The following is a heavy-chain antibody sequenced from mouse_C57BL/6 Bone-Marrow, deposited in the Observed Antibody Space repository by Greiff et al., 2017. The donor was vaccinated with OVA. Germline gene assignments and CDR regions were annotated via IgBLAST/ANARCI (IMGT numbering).Heavy chain of an antibody. CDR2: IYPGDGDT. J-gene: IGHJ1*03. V-gene: IGHV1-80*01. CDR3: ANWDRWYFDV. CDR1: GYAFSSYW. Sequence: VKLQESGAELVKPGASVKISCKASGYAFSSYWMNWVKQRPGKGLEWIGQIYPGDGDTNYNGKFKGKATLTADKSSSTAYMQLSSLTSEDSAVYFCANWDRWYFDVWGTGTTVTVSS. D-gene: IGHD4-1*01.